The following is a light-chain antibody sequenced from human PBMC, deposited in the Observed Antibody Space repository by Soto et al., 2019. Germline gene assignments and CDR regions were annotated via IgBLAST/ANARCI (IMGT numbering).Light chain of an antibody. Sequence: DIQMTQSPSSLSASVGYSVTITCRASQSISSYLNWYQQKPGKAPKLLIYAASSLQSGVPSRFSGSGSGTYFTLTISSLQPEDFATYYCQQSYSTPPITFGQGTRLEIK. J-gene: IGKJ5*01. CDR2: AAS. CDR3: QQSYSTPPIT. V-gene: IGKV1-39*01. CDR1: QSISSY.